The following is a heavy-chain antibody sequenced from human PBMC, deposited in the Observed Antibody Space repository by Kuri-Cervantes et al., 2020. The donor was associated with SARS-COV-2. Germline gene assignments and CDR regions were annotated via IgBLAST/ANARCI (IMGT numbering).Heavy chain of an antibody. J-gene: IGHJ6*03. CDR3: ARDRITIFGVVTSPMDV. V-gene: IGHV4-61*02. CDR1: GGSIRRSNHY. Sequence: LRLSCTVSGGSIRRSNHYWSWIRQPAGKGLEWIGRIYTSGSTNYNPSLKSRVTISVDTSKNQFSLKLSSVTAADTAVYYCARDRITIFGVVTSPMDVWGKGTTVTVSS. CDR2: IYTSGST. D-gene: IGHD3-3*01.